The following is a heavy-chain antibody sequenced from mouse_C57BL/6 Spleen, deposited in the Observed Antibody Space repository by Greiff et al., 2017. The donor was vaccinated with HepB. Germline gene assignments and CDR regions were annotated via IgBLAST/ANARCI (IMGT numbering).Heavy chain of an antibody. CDR1: GYTFTSYT. V-gene: IGHV1-4*01. CDR3: AKITPWFAY. J-gene: IGHJ3*01. D-gene: IGHD2-4*01. CDR2: INPSSGYT. Sequence: QVQLKQSGAELARPGASVKMSCKASGYTFTSYTMHWVKQRPGQGLEWIGYINPSSGYTKYNQKFKDKATLTADKSSSTAYMQLSSLTSEDSAVYYCAKITPWFAYWGQGTLVTVSA.